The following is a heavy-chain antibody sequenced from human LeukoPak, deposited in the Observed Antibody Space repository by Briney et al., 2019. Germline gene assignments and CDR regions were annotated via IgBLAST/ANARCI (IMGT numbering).Heavy chain of an antibody. CDR2: IASDGSST. Sequence: GGSLRLSCAASEFTFSSYSMNWVRQAPGKGLVWVSRIASDGSSTTYADSVKGRFSISRDNAKNTLYLQMNSLRVEDTAVYYCARGRPHGNDYWGQGTLVTVSS. J-gene: IGHJ4*02. CDR1: EFTFSSYS. CDR3: ARGRPHGNDY. D-gene: IGHD4-23*01. V-gene: IGHV3-74*01.